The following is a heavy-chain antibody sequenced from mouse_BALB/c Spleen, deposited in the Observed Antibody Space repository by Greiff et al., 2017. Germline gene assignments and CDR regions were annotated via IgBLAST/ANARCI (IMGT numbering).Heavy chain of an antibody. CDR1: GFTFSSYG. Sequence: VQLQQSGGGLVQPGGSLKLSCAASGFTFSSYGMSWVRQTPDKRLELVATINSNGGSTYYPDSVKGRFTISRDNAKNTLYLQMSSLKSEDTAMYYCARDLGLHGGFDYWGQGTTLTVSS. V-gene: IGHV5-6-3*01. J-gene: IGHJ2*01. CDR3: ARDLGLHGGFDY. CDR2: INSNGGST. D-gene: IGHD2-2*01.